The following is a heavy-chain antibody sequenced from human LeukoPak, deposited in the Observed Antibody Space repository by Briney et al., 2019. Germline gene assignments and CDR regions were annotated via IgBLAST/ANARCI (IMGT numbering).Heavy chain of an antibody. Sequence: SETLSLTCTVSGGSINIYYCNWIRQPAGKGLEWIGRIYTSGSTNYNPSLKTRVTMSVDTSKNQFSLKLSSVTAADTAIYYCARGEASGHYPEIDYWGQGTLVIVSS. J-gene: IGHJ4*02. D-gene: IGHD3-22*01. V-gene: IGHV4-4*07. CDR2: IYTSGST. CDR1: GGSINIYY. CDR3: ARGEASGHYPEIDY.